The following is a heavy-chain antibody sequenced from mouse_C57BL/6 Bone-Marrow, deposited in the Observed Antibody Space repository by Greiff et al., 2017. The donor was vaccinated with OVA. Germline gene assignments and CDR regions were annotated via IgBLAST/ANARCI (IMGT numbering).Heavy chain of an antibody. J-gene: IGHJ2*01. CDR3: VYYDYDGYYFDY. V-gene: IGHV1-81*01. CDR1: GYTFPSYG. D-gene: IGHD2-4*01. Sequence: QVHVKQSGAELARPGASVKLSCKASGYTFPSYGISWVKQRTGQGLEWIGEIYPRSGNTYYTEKFKGKATLTAAKSPSTAYMELRSLTSEDSAVYFCVYYDYDGYYFDYWGQGTTLTVSS. CDR2: IYPRSGNT.